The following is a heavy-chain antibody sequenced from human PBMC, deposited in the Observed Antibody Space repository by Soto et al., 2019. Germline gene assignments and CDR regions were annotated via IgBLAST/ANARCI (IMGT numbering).Heavy chain of an antibody. CDR1: GYTFTSYG. CDR2: ISAYNGNT. J-gene: IGHJ4*02. CDR3: ERDAAIGMNDY. Sequence: QVQLVQSGAEVKKPGASVKVSCKASGYTFTSYGISWVRQAPGQGLEWMGWISAYNGNTKYEQHLQGRVTMTTATSTGTAYMELRSLRSDDTDVYYCERDAAIGMNDYWGQGTLVTVSS. V-gene: IGHV1-18*01. D-gene: IGHD1-20*01.